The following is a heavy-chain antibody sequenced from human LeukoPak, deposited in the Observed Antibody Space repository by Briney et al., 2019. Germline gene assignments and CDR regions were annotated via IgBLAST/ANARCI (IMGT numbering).Heavy chain of an antibody. Sequence: ASVKVSCKASGYTFTGYYMHWVRQAPGQGLEWMGWINPNSGGTNYAQKFQGRVTMTRDTSISTAYMELSRLRSDDTAVYYCAREPLGYCSGGSCYSGNWFDPWGQGTLVTVSS. D-gene: IGHD2-15*01. J-gene: IGHJ5*02. CDR3: AREPLGYCSGGSCYSGNWFDP. CDR2: INPNSGGT. V-gene: IGHV1-2*02. CDR1: GYTFTGYY.